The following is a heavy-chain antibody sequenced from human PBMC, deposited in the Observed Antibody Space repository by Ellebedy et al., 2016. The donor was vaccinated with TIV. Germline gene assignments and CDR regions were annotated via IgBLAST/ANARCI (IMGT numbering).Heavy chain of an antibody. CDR3: ARHRLRYFDWFES. CDR2: IDPTDSYT. CDR1: GYSFPTYW. Sequence: PGGSLRLSCKGSGYSFPTYWISWVRQMPGQGLEWMGKIDPTDSYTNYSPSFQGHVTISVDRSIGTAYLQLGSLKASDTAMYYCARHRLRYFDWFESWGQGTLVTVSS. V-gene: IGHV5-10-1*01. D-gene: IGHD3-9*01. J-gene: IGHJ5*01.